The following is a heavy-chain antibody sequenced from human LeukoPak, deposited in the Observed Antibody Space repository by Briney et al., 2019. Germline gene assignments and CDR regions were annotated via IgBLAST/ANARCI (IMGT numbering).Heavy chain of an antibody. CDR3: TRESGPYCPFGY. CDR1: GGSITSTNW. V-gene: IGHV4-4*02. Sequence: SETLSLTCGVSGGSITSTNWWRWVRQPPGQGLEWIGEISLTGQTNYNPSLIGRVIMSLDESRNQLSLTLTSVTAADTAMYYCTRESGPYCPFGYWGQGTLVVVPS. CDR2: ISLTGQT. D-gene: IGHD1-26*01. J-gene: IGHJ4*02.